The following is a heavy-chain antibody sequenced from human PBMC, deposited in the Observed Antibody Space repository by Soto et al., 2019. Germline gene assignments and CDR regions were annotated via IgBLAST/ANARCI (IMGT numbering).Heavy chain of an antibody. J-gene: IGHJ4*02. V-gene: IGHV1-18*01. CDR3: ARVTAVAGYFDY. CDR1: GYTFTIYG. Sequence: ASVKVSCKASGYTFTIYGISCVLQAPGQGLEWMGWISAYNGNTNYAQKLQGRVTMTTDTSTSTAYMELRSLRSDDTAVYYCARVTAVAGYFDYWGQGTLVTVSS. D-gene: IGHD6-19*01. CDR2: ISAYNGNT.